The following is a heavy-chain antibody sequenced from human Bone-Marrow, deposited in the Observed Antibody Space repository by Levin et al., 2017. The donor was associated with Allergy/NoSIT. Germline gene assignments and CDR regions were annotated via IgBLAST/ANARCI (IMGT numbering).Heavy chain of an antibody. J-gene: IGHJ3*02. D-gene: IGHD3-16*01. CDR3: AGSQVLGRFDI. CDR1: GLTLGGYV. V-gene: IGHV3-23*01. CDR2: LSDSGVSS. Sequence: RSGGSLRLSCAASGLTLGGYVMSWVRQTPGKGPEWVSSLSDSGVSSYYADSVKGRFTIARDLSKNTLYLHLNNLRAEDTAVYYCAGSQVLGRFDIWGRGTMVTVS.